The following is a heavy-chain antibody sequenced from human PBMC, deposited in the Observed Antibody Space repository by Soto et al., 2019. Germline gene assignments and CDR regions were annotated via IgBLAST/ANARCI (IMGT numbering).Heavy chain of an antibody. Sequence: PGGSLRLSCAASGFTVSSYAMHWVRQAPGKGLEWVAVISYDGSNKYYADSVKGRFTISRDNSKNTLYLQMNSLRAEDTAVYYCARDRLGYYDSSGYFDYWGQGTLVTVSS. V-gene: IGHV3-30-3*01. CDR1: GFTVSSYA. J-gene: IGHJ4*02. CDR2: ISYDGSNK. D-gene: IGHD3-22*01. CDR3: ARDRLGYYDSSGYFDY.